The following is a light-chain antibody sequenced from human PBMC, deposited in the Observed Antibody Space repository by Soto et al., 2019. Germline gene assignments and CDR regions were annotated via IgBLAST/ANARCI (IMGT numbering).Light chain of an antibody. J-gene: IGLJ2*01. V-gene: IGLV4-60*02. CDR3: ETWDTNPRV. CDR2: LEGSGLY. CDR1: SGHSSYI. Sequence: QSVLTQSSSASASLGSSVKVTCTLSSGHSSYIIAWHQQQPGKAPRYLMKLEGSGLYKKGSGVPDRFSGSSSGADRYLTISNLQFEDEADYYCETWDTNPRVFGGGTKLTVL.